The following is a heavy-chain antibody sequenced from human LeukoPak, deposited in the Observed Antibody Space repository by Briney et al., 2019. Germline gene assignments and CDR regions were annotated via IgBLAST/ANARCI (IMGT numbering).Heavy chain of an antibody. CDR3: ARTPTGHYGSSGYFPYYFDY. D-gene: IGHD3-22*01. V-gene: IGHV1-18*01. CDR2: ISPYTGDP. CDR1: GGTFSRYG. Sequence: GASVKVSCKASGGTFSRYGISWVRQAPGQGLEWMGGISPYTGDPNYPQNLQGRVIMTTDTSTSTAYMELRSLRSDDTAVYYCARTPTGHYGSSGYFPYYFDYWGQGTLVTASS. J-gene: IGHJ4*02.